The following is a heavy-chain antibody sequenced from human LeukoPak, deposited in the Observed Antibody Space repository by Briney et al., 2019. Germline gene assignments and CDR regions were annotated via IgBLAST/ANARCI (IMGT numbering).Heavy chain of an antibody. J-gene: IGHJ3*01. CDR1: GFTFSNYA. CDR2: IKGRGSYT. D-gene: IGHD4-17*01. Sequence: GGSLRLSCSGSGFTFSNYAMIWFRQAPGKGLEWVSAIKGRGSYTKYADSVTGQFTVSRDNSKNMLYLQMNSLTADDTAIYYCAKDPNGDYIGAFDFGGQGTMVTVSS. V-gene: IGHV3-23*01. CDR3: AKDPNGDYIGAFDF.